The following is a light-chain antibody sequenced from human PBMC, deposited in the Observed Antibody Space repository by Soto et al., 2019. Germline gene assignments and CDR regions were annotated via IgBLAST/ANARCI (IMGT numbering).Light chain of an antibody. CDR2: EDD. CDR3: SSYAGSNNWV. Sequence: QSALTQPASVSGSPGQSITISCSGVSGDVGNYNLVSWYQQYPGKAPALLIYEDDKRPSGVSNRFSGSKSDSTASLTVSGLQAEDEADYYCSSYAGSNNWVFGTGTKVTVL. J-gene: IGLJ1*01. CDR1: SGDVGNYNL. V-gene: IGLV2-14*02.